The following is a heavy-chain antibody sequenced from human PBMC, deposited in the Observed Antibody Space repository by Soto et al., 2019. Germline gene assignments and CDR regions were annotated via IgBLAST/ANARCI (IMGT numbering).Heavy chain of an antibody. CDR3: ARVYDFWSGFSVSYYYYYMDV. Sequence: SETLSLTCTVSGGSISSYYWSWIRQPPGKGLEWIGYIYYSGSTNYNPSLKSRVTISVDTSKNQFSLKLSSVTAADTAVYYCARVYDFWSGFSVSYYYYYMDVWGKGTTVTVSS. D-gene: IGHD3-3*01. V-gene: IGHV4-59*01. CDR2: IYYSGST. J-gene: IGHJ6*03. CDR1: GGSISSYY.